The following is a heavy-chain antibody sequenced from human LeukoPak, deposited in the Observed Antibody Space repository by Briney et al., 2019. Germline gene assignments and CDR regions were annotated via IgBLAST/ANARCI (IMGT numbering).Heavy chain of an antibody. J-gene: IGHJ6*03. Sequence: SETLSLTCTVSGGSISSGGYYWSWIRQPPGKGLEWIGYIYHSGSTYYNPSLKSRVTISVDRSKNQFSLKLSSVTAADTAVYYCARDNPGYYYYMDVWGKGTTVTVSS. CDR2: IYHSGST. CDR1: GGSISSGGYY. V-gene: IGHV4-30-2*01. D-gene: IGHD1-14*01. CDR3: ARDNPGYYYYMDV.